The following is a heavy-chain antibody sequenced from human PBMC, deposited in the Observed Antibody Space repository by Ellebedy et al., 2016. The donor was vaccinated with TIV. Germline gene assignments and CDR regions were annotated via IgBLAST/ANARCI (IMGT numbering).Heavy chain of an antibody. D-gene: IGHD2/OR15-2a*01. CDR1: GASVSSENYH. V-gene: IGHV4-61*02. Sequence: LRLSCSVSGASVSSENYHWSWIRQSAGKALEWIGRIHPSGNTNYNPSLKSRVAMSVDTSKNQFSLKLNSVTAADTAVCYCAGQGDFYASGNFPYFDSWGHGTVVTVS. J-gene: IGHJ4*01. CDR3: AGQGDFYASGNFPYFDS. CDR2: IHPSGNT.